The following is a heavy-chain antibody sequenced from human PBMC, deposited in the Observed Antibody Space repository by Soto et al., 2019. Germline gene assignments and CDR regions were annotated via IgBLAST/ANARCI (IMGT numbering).Heavy chain of an antibody. CDR2: IKSKTDGGTT. J-gene: IGHJ5*02. CDR1: SVSNAW. D-gene: IGHD3-9*01. CDR3: TTRGYFDSFDP. Sequence: SVSNAWMNWVRPAPGKGLEWVGRIKSKTDGGTTDYAAPVKGRFTISRDDSKNTLYLQMNSLKTEDTAVYYCTTRGYFDSFDPWGQGTLVTVSS. V-gene: IGHV3-15*07.